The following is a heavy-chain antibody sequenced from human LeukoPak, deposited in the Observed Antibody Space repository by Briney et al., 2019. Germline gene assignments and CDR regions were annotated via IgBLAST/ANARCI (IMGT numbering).Heavy chain of an antibody. CDR1: GFTFSSYA. J-gene: IGHJ6*03. CDR2: ISYDGSNK. V-gene: IGHV3-30*04. Sequence: GGSLRLSCAASGFTFSSYAMHWVRQAPGKGLEWVAVISYDGSNKYYADSVKGRFTISRDNSKNTLYLQMNSLRAEDTAVYYCARDGWFGELKYYYYYMDVWGKGTTVTVSS. D-gene: IGHD3-10*01. CDR3: ARDGWFGELKYYYYYMDV.